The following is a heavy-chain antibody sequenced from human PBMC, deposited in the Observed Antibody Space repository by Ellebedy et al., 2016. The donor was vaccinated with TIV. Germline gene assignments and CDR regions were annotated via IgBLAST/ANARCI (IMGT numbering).Heavy chain of an antibody. CDR2: IYTDDSQT. Sequence: GESLKISCKGSETSFTNYWIGWVRQMPGRGLEWMGIIYTDDSQTRYSPSFQGQITMSVDKPSRIAYLQLSNLKASDSAMYYCARVANPYVDYPLGYYYGMDLWGQGTTVTVSS. CDR1: ETSFTNYW. D-gene: IGHD4-17*01. V-gene: IGHV5-51*01. CDR3: ARVANPYVDYPLGYYYGMDL. J-gene: IGHJ6*02.